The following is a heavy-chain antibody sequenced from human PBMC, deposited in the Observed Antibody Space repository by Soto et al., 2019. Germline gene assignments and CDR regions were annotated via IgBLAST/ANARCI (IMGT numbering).Heavy chain of an antibody. CDR2: ISFSTTSI. CDR3: ARDIEPPGLFFDY. Sequence: QVQLVESGGGLVKPGGSLRLSCAASGFSFSDYYMSWIRQAPGKGLEWVSYISFSTTSIYYADSVKGRFTISRDNAKNSLDLQMNSRRVEDTAVYYCARDIEPPGLFFDYWGQGILVTVSS. V-gene: IGHV3-11*01. D-gene: IGHD6-13*01. J-gene: IGHJ4*02. CDR1: GFSFSDYY.